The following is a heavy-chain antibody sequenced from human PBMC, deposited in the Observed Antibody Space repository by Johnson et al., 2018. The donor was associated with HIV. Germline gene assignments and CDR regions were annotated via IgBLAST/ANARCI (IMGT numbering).Heavy chain of an antibody. V-gene: IGHV3-30-3*01. CDR2: TSNDGGNK. CDR1: GFTFSHYS. Sequence: QVQLVESGGVVVQPGRSLRLSCAASGFTFSHYSMHWVRQAPGKGLEWLAVTSNDGGNKYYSDSVKGRFTISRDNSKNTLYLQMNSLRAEDTAVYYCAKDPGWFGEPGDAFDIWGQGTMVTVSS. J-gene: IGHJ3*02. CDR3: AKDPGWFGEPGDAFDI. D-gene: IGHD3-10*01.